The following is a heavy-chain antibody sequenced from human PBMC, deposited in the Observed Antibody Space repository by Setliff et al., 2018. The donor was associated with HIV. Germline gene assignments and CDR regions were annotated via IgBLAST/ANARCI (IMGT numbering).Heavy chain of an antibody. D-gene: IGHD6-19*01. CDR1: GYSFSNYY. Sequence: GESLKIFCKGSGYSFSNYYIGWVRQMPGKGLEWMGMIYPGDSETRYSPSFQGQVTISADKSISTAYLQWSSLKASDTAMYYCAKHLSPGSGWYSKARGMDVWGQGTTVTVSS. CDR3: AKHLSPGSGWYSKARGMDV. J-gene: IGHJ6*02. CDR2: IYPGDSET. V-gene: IGHV5-51*01.